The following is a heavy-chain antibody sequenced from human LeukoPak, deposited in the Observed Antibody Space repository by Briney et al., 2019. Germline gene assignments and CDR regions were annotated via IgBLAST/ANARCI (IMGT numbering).Heavy chain of an antibody. V-gene: IGHV3-11*01. CDR2: ISSSGSTI. Sequence: PGRFLRLSCAASGFTFSDYYMSWIRQAPGKGLEWVSYISSSGSTIYYADSVKGRFTISRDNAKNSLYLQMNSLRAEDTAVYYCARGSSYYYGSGSLGNFDYWGQGTLVTVSS. CDR1: GFTFSDYY. CDR3: ARGSSYYYGSGSLGNFDY. J-gene: IGHJ4*02. D-gene: IGHD3-10*01.